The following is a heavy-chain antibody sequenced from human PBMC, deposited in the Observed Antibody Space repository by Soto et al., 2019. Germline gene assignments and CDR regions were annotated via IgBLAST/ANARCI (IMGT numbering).Heavy chain of an antibody. D-gene: IGHD2-2*01. V-gene: IGHV3-64*04. J-gene: IGHJ6*03. Sequence: PGGSLRLSCAASGFTLSGYAMDWVRQAPGKGLEYVSGISSNGVGTYYAKSVQGRFTVSRDNSKNTVYLQMNSLRAEDTAVYYCARRKGDCSSTSCYYYYYYYMDVWGKGTTVTVSS. CDR1: GFTLSGYA. CDR2: ISSNGVGT. CDR3: ARRKGDCSSTSCYYYYYYYMDV.